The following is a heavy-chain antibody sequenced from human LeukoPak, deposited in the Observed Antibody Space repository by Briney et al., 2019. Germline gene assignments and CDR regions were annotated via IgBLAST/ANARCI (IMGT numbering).Heavy chain of an antibody. J-gene: IGHJ4*02. CDR2: ISSSSSYI. CDR1: GFTFSSYS. CDR3: AREAFIVGGSFDY. V-gene: IGHV3-21*01. Sequence: PGGSLRLSCAASGFTFSSYSMNWVRQAPGKGLEWVSSISSSSSYIYYADSVKGRFTISRGNAKNSLYLQMNSLRAEDTAVYYCAREAFIVGGSFDYWGQGTLVTVSS. D-gene: IGHD1-26*01.